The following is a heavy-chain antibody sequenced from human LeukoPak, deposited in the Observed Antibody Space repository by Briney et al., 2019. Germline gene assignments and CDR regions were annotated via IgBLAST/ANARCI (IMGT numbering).Heavy chain of an antibody. Sequence: GASVTVSCKVSGYTLTELSMHWVRQAPGKGLEWIGGFDPEDGETIYAQKFQGRVTMTEDTSTDTAYMELSSLRSEDTAVYYCATGKSIVADYYYYGMDVWRQGTTVTVSS. D-gene: IGHD3-22*01. J-gene: IGHJ6*02. CDR3: ATGKSIVADYYYYGMDV. CDR2: FDPEDGET. CDR1: GYTLTELS. V-gene: IGHV1-24*01.